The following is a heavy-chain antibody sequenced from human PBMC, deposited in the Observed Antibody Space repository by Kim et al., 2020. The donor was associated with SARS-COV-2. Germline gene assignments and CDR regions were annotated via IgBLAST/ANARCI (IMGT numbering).Heavy chain of an antibody. CDR1: GFTFSSYS. Sequence: GGSLRLSCAASGFTFSSYSMNWVRQAPGKGLEWVSSISSSSSYIYYADSVKGRFTISRDNAKNSLYLQMNSLRAEDTAVYYCARGAPLGYCSSTSCPGNFQHWGQGTLVTVSS. J-gene: IGHJ1*01. CDR3: ARGAPLGYCSSTSCPGNFQH. D-gene: IGHD2-2*01. CDR2: ISSSSSYI. V-gene: IGHV3-21*01.